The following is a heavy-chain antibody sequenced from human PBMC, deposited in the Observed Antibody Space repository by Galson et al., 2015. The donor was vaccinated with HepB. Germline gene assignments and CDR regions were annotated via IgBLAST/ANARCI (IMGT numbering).Heavy chain of an antibody. Sequence: PALVKPTQTLTLTCSFSGFSLSTFGVGVGWLRQPPGKALEWLALVYWDDDKRYSPSLNNRLKITEDTSKNQVVLTMTNMDPVDTAPYFCAHQPGVTFDYWGQGTLVTVSS. CDR1: GFSLSTFGVG. CDR3: AHQPGVTFDY. CDR2: VYWDDDK. D-gene: IGHD2-8*01. V-gene: IGHV2-5*02. J-gene: IGHJ4*02.